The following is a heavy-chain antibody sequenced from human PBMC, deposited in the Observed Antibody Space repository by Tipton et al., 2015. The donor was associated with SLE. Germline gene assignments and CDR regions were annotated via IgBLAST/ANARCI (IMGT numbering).Heavy chain of an antibody. D-gene: IGHD2-2*01. CDR1: GGSISSGGYY. V-gene: IGHV4-31*03. Sequence: LRLSCTVSGGSISSGGYYWSWIRQHPGKGLEWIGYIYYSGSTYYNPSLKSRVTISVDTSKNQFSLKLSSVTAADTAVYYCARSPANIVVVPAAPYYMDVWGKGTTVTVSS. CDR3: ARSPANIVVVPAAPYYMDV. J-gene: IGHJ6*03. CDR2: IYYSGST.